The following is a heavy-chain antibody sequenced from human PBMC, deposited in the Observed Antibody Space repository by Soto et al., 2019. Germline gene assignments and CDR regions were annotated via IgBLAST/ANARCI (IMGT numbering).Heavy chain of an antibody. CDR3: AVLAAAGTYYYGMDF. CDR2: IDPSDSYT. CDR1: GYSFTSYW. D-gene: IGHD6-13*01. V-gene: IGHV5-10-1*01. J-gene: IGHJ6*04. Sequence: GESLKISCKGSGYSFTSYWISWVRQMPGKGLEWMGRIDPSDSYTNYSPSFQGHVTISADKSISTAYLQWSSLKASDTAMYYCAVLAAAGTYYYGMDFWGKGTTVTVSS.